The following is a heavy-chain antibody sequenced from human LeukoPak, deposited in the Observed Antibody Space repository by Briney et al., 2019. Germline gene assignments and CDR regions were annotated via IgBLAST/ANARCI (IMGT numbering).Heavy chain of an antibody. CDR3: ARDAGQWLVGSYYYYGMDV. CDR1: GGSISSYY. J-gene: IGHJ6*02. V-gene: IGHV4-59*12. CDR2: IYYSGST. Sequence: PSETLSLTCTVSGGSISSYYWSWIRQPPGKGLEWIGYIYYSGSTNYNPSLKSRVTISVDTTQNQFSLKLNSLTAADTAVYYCARDAGQWLVGSYYYYGMDVWGQGTTVTVSS. D-gene: IGHD6-19*01.